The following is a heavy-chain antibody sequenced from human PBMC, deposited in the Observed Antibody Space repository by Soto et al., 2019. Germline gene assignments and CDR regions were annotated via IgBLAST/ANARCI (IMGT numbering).Heavy chain of an antibody. CDR2: IYYSGST. V-gene: IGHV4-39*01. CDR3: TRQNIEHSSGWYP. J-gene: IGHJ5*02. D-gene: IGHD6-13*01. CDR1: GGSIRSSSYY. Sequence: PSETLSLTCTVSGGSIRSSSYYWGWIRQPPGKGLEWIGSIYYSGSTYYNPSLKSRVTISVDTSKNQFSLYLQMNSLRDEDTAVYYCTRQNIEHSSGWYPWGQGTLVTVSS.